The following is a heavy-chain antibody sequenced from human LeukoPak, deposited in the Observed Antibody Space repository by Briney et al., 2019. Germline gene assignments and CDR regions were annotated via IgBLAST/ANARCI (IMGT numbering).Heavy chain of an antibody. Sequence: SETLSLTCTVSARSITSYYWSWIRQPPGKGLEWIGNIHYSGSTKYYPSLKSGGTILVVTSRNQLSMRMSSVTAADTAVYYCARPYRSGWSGSFDYWGQATVDTVSS. CDR2: IHYSGST. CDR3: ARPYRSGWSGSFDY. D-gene: IGHD6-19*01. CDR1: ARSITSYY. V-gene: IGHV4-59*01. J-gene: IGHJ4*02.